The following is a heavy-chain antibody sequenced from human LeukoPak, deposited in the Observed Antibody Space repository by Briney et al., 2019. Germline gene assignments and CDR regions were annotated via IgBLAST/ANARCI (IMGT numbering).Heavy chain of an antibody. D-gene: IGHD3-10*01. V-gene: IGHV4-30-2*01. J-gene: IGHJ6*04. CDR2: IYHSGST. CDR3: ARGGCYYGSEPLDV. Sequence: PSETLSLTCAVSGGSISSGGYSWSWLRQPPGKGLEWIGYIYHSGSTYYNPSLKSRVTISVDRSKNQFSLKLSSVTAADAAVYYCARGGCYYGSEPLDVWAKGTTVTVSS. CDR1: GGSISSGGYS.